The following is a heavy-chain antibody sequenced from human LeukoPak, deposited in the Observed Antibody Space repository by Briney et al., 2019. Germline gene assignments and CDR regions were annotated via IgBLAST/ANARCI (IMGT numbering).Heavy chain of an antibody. J-gene: IGHJ6*02. CDR3: AKDYYGGDSHYYGMDV. Sequence: PGRSLRLSCAASGFTFSTHAMYWVRQAPGKGLEWVSGIIASGGSTYYADSVKGRFTISRDNSKNTLYLQMNSLRAEDTAVYYCAKDYYGGDSHYYGMDVWGQGTTVTVSS. CDR1: GFTFSTHA. D-gene: IGHD4-23*01. V-gene: IGHV3-23*01. CDR2: IIASGGST.